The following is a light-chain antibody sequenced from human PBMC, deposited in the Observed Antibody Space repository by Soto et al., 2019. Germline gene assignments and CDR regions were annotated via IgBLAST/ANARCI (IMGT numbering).Light chain of an antibody. Sequence: DFQMTQSPSTLSASVGDRVTITCRASQSLSSWLAWYQQKPGKAPKRLIYKTSTLESGVPSRFSGSRSGTEFTLTISSLQPDDFATYYCQQYDGYTWTFGQGTKVEIK. V-gene: IGKV1-5*03. CDR2: KTS. CDR3: QQYDGYTWT. J-gene: IGKJ1*01. CDR1: QSLSSW.